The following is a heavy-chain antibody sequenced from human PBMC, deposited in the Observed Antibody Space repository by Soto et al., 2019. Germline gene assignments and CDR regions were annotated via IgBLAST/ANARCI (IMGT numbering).Heavy chain of an antibody. V-gene: IGHV3-11*04. CDR3: ARAMIPPEYSGNAFDI. CDR2: ISSVGTTT. D-gene: IGHD5-12*01. CDR1: GFTITDYY. J-gene: IGHJ3*02. Sequence: GVSLRLSCGASGFTITDYYMSWIRQAPGKGLEWVSHISSVGTTTYYADSVKGRFSISMDNAKNSLYLQMNSLRAEDTAVYYCARAMIPPEYSGNAFDIWGQGPMVTVSS.